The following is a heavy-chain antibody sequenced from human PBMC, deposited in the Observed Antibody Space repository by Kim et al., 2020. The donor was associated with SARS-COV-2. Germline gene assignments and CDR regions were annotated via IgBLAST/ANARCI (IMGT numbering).Heavy chain of an antibody. CDR3: ARSPPPRRYYDSSGPPDY. Sequence: SVKVSCKASGGTFSSYAISWVRQAPGQGLEWMGGIIPIFGTANYAQKFQGRVTITADESTSTAYMELSSLRSEDTAVYYCARSPPPRRYYDSSGPPDYWGQGTLVTVSS. CDR1: GGTFSSYA. D-gene: IGHD3-22*01. V-gene: IGHV1-69*13. J-gene: IGHJ4*02. CDR2: IIPIFGTA.